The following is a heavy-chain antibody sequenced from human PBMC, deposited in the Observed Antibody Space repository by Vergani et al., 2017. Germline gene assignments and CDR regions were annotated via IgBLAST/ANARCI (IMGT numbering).Heavy chain of an antibody. CDR1: GYSFTSYW. Sequence: EVQLVQSGAEVKKPGESLRISCKGSGYSFTSYWISWVRQMPGKGLEWMGRIDPSDSYTNYSPSFQGHVTISADKSISTAYLQWSSLKASDTAIDYCARQGAVAGKWWGPYYYYGMDVWGQGTTVTVSS. J-gene: IGHJ6*02. D-gene: IGHD6-19*01. CDR2: IDPSDSYT. CDR3: ARQGAVAGKWWGPYYYYGMDV. V-gene: IGHV5-10-1*01.